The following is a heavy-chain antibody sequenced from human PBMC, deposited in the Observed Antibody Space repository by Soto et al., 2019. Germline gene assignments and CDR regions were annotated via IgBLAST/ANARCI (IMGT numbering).Heavy chain of an antibody. CDR3: ARWYYYDSSGYFFSMYYFDY. J-gene: IGHJ4*02. V-gene: IGHV1-69*01. CDR2: IIPIFGTA. CDR1: GGTFSSYA. D-gene: IGHD3-22*01. Sequence: QVQLVQSGAEVKKPGSSVKVSCKASGGTFSSYAISWVRQAPGQGLEWMGGIIPIFGTANYAQKFQGRVTITADESTSTAYMELSSLRSEDTAVYYCARWYYYDSSGYFFSMYYFDYWGQGTLVTVSS.